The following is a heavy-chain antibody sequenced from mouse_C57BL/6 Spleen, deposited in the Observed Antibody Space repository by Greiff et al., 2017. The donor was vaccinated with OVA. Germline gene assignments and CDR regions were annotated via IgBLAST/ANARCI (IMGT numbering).Heavy chain of an antibody. J-gene: IGHJ4*01. V-gene: IGHV1-54*01. CDR3: ARSGGYDEFSYAMDY. D-gene: IGHD2-2*01. Sequence: QVQLQQSGAELVRPGTSVKVSCKASGYAFTNYLIEWVKQRPGQGLEWIGVINPGSGGTNYNEKFKGKATLTADKSSSTAYMQLSSLTSEDSAVDFCARSGGYDEFSYAMDYWGQGTSVTVSS. CDR1: GYAFTNYL. CDR2: INPGSGGT.